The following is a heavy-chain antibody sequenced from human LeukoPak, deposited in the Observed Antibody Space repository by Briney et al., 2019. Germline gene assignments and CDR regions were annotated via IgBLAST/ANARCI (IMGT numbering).Heavy chain of an antibody. CDR1: GFTFSNAW. CDR2: IKSKTDGGTT. CDR3: AKDAEYCGGDCYFGGSYPFFDY. Sequence: PGGSLRLSCAASGFTFSNAWMSWVRQAPGKGLEWVGRIKSKTDGGTTDYAAPVKGRFTISRDNSKNTLYLQMNSLRAEDTAVYYCAKDAEYCGGDCYFGGSYPFFDYWGQGTLVTVSS. V-gene: IGHV3-15*01. J-gene: IGHJ4*02. D-gene: IGHD2-21*02.